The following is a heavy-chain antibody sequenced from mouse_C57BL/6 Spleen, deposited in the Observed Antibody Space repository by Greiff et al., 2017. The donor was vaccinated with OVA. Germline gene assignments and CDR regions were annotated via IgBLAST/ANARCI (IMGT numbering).Heavy chain of an antibody. CDR1: GYTFTEYT. CDR3: ARHETGYYYGSSPYAMDY. D-gene: IGHD1-1*01. CDR2: FYPGSGSI. J-gene: IGHJ4*01. V-gene: IGHV1-62-2*01. Sequence: QVQLQQSGAELVKPGASVKLSCKASGYTFTEYTIHWVKQRSGQGLEWIGWFYPGSGSIKYNEKFKDKATLTADKSSSTVYMELSRLTSEDSAVDFCARHETGYYYGSSPYAMDYWGQGTSVTVSS.